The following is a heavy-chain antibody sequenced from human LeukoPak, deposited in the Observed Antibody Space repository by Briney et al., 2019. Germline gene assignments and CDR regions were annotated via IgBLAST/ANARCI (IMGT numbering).Heavy chain of an antibody. Sequence: GGSLRLSCAASGFTFDDYGMHWVGQGPGKGLEWVSLIADDGGRTYYADSVKGRFTISRDNSKNFLYLQMNSLRTEDTAFYYCTKDALDPGRGNWFDPWGQGSLVTVSS. CDR2: IADDGGRT. CDR1: GFTFDDYG. CDR3: TKDALDPGRGNWFDP. J-gene: IGHJ5*02. V-gene: IGHV3-43*02. D-gene: IGHD1-1*01.